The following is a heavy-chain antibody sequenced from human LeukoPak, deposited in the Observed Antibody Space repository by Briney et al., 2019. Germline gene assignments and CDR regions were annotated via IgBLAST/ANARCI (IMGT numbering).Heavy chain of an antibody. Sequence: SETLSLTCTVSGGSMSSYYWSWIRQPPGKGLEWIGYINYSGSTNCNPSLKSRGTISVDTSKNQFSLKLSSVTAADTAVYYCARHRGRRGDFDYWGQGTLVTVSS. CDR3: ARHRGRRGDFDY. CDR2: INYSGST. V-gene: IGHV4-59*08. J-gene: IGHJ4*02. CDR1: GGSMSSYY.